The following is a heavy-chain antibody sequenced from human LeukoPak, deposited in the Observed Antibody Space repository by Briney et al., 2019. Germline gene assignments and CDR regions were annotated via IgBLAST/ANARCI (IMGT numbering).Heavy chain of an antibody. CDR1: GGSISSSSYY. V-gene: IGHV4-39*07. D-gene: IGHD3-10*01. J-gene: IGHJ4*02. Sequence: PSETLSLTCTVSGGSISSSSYYWGWIRQPPGKGLEWIGSIYYSGSTYYNPSLKSRVTISVDTSKNQFSLKLSSVTAADTAVYYCARSMVRGAYAFDYWGQGTLVTVSS. CDR2: IYYSGST. CDR3: ARSMVRGAYAFDY.